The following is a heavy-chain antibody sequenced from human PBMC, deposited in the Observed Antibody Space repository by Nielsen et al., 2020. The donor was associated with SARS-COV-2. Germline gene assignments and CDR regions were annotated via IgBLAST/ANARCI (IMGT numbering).Heavy chain of an antibody. CDR2: VPYGGNKR. V-gene: IGHV3-30*02. J-gene: IGHJ4*02. Sequence: GESLKISCAASGFRFTDYGMHWVRQAPGKGLEWVAFVPYGGNKRYYAVAVRGRFTISRDNTKNTLSLEKKYLTEEDTGVYYCAKDVRTGSAHFHRWGQGTLVSVSS. CDR1: GFRFTDYG. D-gene: IGHD6-25*01. CDR3: AKDVRTGSAHFHR.